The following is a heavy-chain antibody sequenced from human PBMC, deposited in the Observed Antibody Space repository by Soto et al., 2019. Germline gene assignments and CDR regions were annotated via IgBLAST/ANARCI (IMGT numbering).Heavy chain of an antibody. D-gene: IGHD3-22*01. CDR3: ARAYYYGSSGYHLDY. Sequence: QVQVAQSGAEVKRPGASVKVSCWASGYPFTNFYIHWVRQAPGQGLEWMGIINPSGGSTAYAQKFLGRVTITRDTSTSTVYMEVSSMRSEYTAVYYCARAYYYGSSGYHLDYWGQGTLVTVSS. CDR1: GYPFTNFY. CDR2: INPSGGST. J-gene: IGHJ4*02. V-gene: IGHV1-46*01.